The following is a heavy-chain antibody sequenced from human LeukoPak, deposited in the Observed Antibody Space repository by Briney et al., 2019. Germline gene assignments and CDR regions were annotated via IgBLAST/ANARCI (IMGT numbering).Heavy chain of an antibody. J-gene: IGHJ4*02. V-gene: IGHV4-59*01. CDR2: IYYSGST. CDR3: ARARHGATGY. Sequence: PSETLSLTCTVSGGSISSYYWSWTRQPPGKGLEWIGYIYYSGSTNYNPSLKSRVTISVDTSKNQFSLKLSSVTAADTAVYYCARARHGATGYWGQGTLVTVSS. D-gene: IGHD4-17*01. CDR1: GGSISSYY.